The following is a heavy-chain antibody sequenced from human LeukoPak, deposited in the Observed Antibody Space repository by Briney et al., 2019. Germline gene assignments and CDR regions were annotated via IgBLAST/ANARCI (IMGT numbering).Heavy chain of an antibody. CDR2: TYYRSRWYN. J-gene: IGHJ3*02. V-gene: IGHV6-1*01. D-gene: IGHD6-19*01. Sequence: SQTLSLTCAISGDSVSSNSVTWNWIRQSPSRGLEWLGRTYYRSRWYNDYAVSVKSRVTITPDTSTNQFSLQLNSVTPEDTAVYYCARDPAYSSGWTKNAFDIWGQGTIVTVSS. CDR1: GDSVSSNSVT. CDR3: ARDPAYSSGWTKNAFDI.